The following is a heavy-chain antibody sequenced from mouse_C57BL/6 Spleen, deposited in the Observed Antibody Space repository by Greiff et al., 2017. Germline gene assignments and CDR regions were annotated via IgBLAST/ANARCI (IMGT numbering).Heavy chain of an antibody. CDR1: GYTFTSYW. Sequence: QVQLQQPGAELVMPGASVKLSCKASGYTFTSYWMHWVKQRPGQGLEWIGEIDPSDSYTNYNQKFKRKSTLTVDKSSSTAYMQLSSLTSEDSAVYYCARMGSNLFDYWGQGTTLTVSS. D-gene: IGHD2-5*01. J-gene: IGHJ2*01. V-gene: IGHV1-69*01. CDR3: ARMGSNLFDY. CDR2: IDPSDSYT.